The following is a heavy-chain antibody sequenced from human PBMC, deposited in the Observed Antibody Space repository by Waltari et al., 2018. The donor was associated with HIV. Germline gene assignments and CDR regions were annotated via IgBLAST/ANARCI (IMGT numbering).Heavy chain of an antibody. Sequence: QVQLVQSGAEVKKPGSSVKVSCKASGGTFSSYAINWVRQAPGQGLEWMGGIIPIFSTANYAQKFQGRVTITADESTSTAYMELSSLRSEDTAVYYCARRRVVISSLDYYYYGMDVWGQGTTVTVSS. V-gene: IGHV1-69*01. CDR3: ARRRVVISSLDYYYYGMDV. J-gene: IGHJ6*02. CDR1: GGTFSSYA. D-gene: IGHD3-3*01. CDR2: IIPIFSTA.